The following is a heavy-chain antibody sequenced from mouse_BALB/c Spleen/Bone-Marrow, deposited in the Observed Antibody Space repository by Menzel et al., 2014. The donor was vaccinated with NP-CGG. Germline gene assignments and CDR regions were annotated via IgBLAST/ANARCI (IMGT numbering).Heavy chain of an antibody. Sequence: LVESGPELVKPGASVKMSCKASGYTFTSYVMHWVKQKPGQGLEWIGHINPYNDGTKYNEKFKGKATLTSDKSSGKDYMERSSLTSEDSAVYYCARDGDYDWFAYWGQGTLVTVSA. J-gene: IGHJ3*01. CDR1: GYTFTSYV. CDR3: ARDGDYDWFAY. CDR2: INPYNDGT. V-gene: IGHV1-14*01. D-gene: IGHD2-4*01.